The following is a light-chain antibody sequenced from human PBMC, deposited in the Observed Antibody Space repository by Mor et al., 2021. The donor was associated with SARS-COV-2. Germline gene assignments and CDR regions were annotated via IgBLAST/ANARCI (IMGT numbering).Light chain of an antibody. J-gene: IGLJ2*01. Sequence: KPGQAPLLVIYAKNNRPSGIPDRFSGSSSGNTASLTITASQAEDEADYYCNSRDSSGYPVIFGGGTKLTVL. V-gene: IGLV3-19*01. CDR2: AKN. CDR3: NSRDSSGYPVI.